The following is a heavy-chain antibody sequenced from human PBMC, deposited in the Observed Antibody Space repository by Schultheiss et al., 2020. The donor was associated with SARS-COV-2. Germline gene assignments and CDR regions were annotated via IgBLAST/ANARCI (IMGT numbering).Heavy chain of an antibody. D-gene: IGHD2-15*01. V-gene: IGHV3-33*01. CDR2: MWYDGSNE. J-gene: IGHJ6*02. CDR3: TRDSGQGYAMDV. Sequence: GGSLRLSCAASGFTFRDYGMHWVRQAPGKGLEWVAAMWYDGSNEYHADSVKGRFTISRDNSKDRLYLQMNSLRTEDTAVYYCTRDSGQGYAMDVWGQGTTVTVSS. CDR1: GFTFRDYG.